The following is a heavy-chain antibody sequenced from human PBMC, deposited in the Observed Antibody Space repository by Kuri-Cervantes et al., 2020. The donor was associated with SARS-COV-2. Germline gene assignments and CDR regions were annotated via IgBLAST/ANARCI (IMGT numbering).Heavy chain of an antibody. V-gene: IGHV4-34*01. CDR1: GGSFSGYY. J-gene: IGHJ5*02. CDR2: INHSGST. Sequence: GSLRLSCAVYGGSFSGYYWSWIRQPPGKGLEWIGEINHSGSTNYNPSLKSRVTISVDTSKNQLSLKMSSVTAADTAVYYLARGHRSLTTIVVVITGWLTWFDPWGQGTLVAVSS. D-gene: IGHD3-22*01. CDR3: ARGHRSLTTIVVVITGWLTWFDP.